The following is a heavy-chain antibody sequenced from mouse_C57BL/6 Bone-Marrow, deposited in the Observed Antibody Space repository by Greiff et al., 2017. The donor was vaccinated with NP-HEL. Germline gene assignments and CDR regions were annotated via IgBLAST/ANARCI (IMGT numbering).Heavy chain of an antibody. CDR2: IYPGDGDT. Sequence: VKLVESGPELVKPGASVKISCKASGYAFSSSWMNWVKQRPGKGLEWIGRIYPGDGDTNYNGKFKGKATLNADKSSSTAYMQLSSLTSEDSAVYFCYLYYGGFAYWCQGTLVTVSA. J-gene: IGHJ3*01. D-gene: IGHD2-1*01. CDR1: GYAFSSSW. V-gene: IGHV1-82*01. CDR3: YLYYGGFAY.